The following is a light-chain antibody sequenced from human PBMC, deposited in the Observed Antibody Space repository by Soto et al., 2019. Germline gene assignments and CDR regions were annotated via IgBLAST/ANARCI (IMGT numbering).Light chain of an antibody. Sequence: DIVLTQSPATLSVSPGERATLSCRASQSVSSNLAWYQQKPGQAPRLLIYGASSRATGIPDRFSGSGSGTDSTLTISRLEPEDFAVYYCHQYSSSRRTFGQGTKVDIK. J-gene: IGKJ1*01. CDR1: QSVSSN. CDR2: GAS. V-gene: IGKV3-20*01. CDR3: HQYSSSRRT.